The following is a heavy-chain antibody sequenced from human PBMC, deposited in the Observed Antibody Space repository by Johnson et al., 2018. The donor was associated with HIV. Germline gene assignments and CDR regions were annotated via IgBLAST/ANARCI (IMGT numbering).Heavy chain of an antibody. J-gene: IGHJ3*02. CDR2: IRSKAYGGTT. CDR3: TRDLEWWELRSGAFDI. CDR1: GFTSGDYA. Sequence: VQLVESGGGLVQPGRSLRLSCTTSGFTSGDYAMSWVRQAPGKGLAWVGFIRSKAYGGTTEYAASVKGRFTISRDDSKSIAYLQMNSLKTEDTAVYYCTRDLEWWELRSGAFDIWGQGTMVTVSS. V-gene: IGHV3-49*04. D-gene: IGHD1-26*01.